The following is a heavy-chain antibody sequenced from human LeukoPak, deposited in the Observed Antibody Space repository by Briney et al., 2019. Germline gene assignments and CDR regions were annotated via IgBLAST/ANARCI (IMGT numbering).Heavy chain of an antibody. CDR3: ARDPYDILTGYNWFDP. J-gene: IGHJ5*02. CDR2: IIPIFGIA. CDR1: GGTFSSYA. D-gene: IGHD3-9*01. V-gene: IGHV1-69*04. Sequence: GASVTVSCKASGGTFSSYAISWVRQAPGQGLEWVGRIIPIFGIANYAQKFQGRVTITADKSTSTAYMELSSLRSEDTAVYYCARDPYDILTGYNWFDPWGQGTLVTVSS.